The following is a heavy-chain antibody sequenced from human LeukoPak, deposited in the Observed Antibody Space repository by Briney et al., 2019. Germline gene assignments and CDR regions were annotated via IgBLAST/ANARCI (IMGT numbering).Heavy chain of an antibody. CDR3: SAGLGHQSNFDY. J-gene: IGHJ4*02. CDR1: GFTFSSYA. V-gene: IGHV3-23*01. Sequence: PGGSLRLSCAASGFTFSSYAMSWVRQAPGKGLEWVSAISGSGGSTYYADSVKGRFTISRDNSKNTLYLQMNSLRAEDTAVYYCSAGLGHQSNFDYWGQGTLVTVSS. D-gene: IGHD6-13*01. CDR2: ISGSGGST.